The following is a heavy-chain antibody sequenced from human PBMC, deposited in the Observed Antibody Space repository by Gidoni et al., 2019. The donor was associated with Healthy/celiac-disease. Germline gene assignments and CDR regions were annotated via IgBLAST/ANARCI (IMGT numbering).Heavy chain of an antibody. CDR2: ISSSSSTI. CDR3: ARGGLKLGLWLLGKSFDY. V-gene: IGHV3-48*02. CDR1: GFTFSNYS. J-gene: IGHJ4*02. D-gene: IGHD5-18*01. Sequence: EVQLVESGGGLVQPGGSLRLSCAASGFTFSNYSMNWVRQAPGKGLEWVSYISSSSSTIYYADSVKGRFTISRDNAKNSLYLQMNSLRDEDTAVYYCARGGLKLGLWLLGKSFDYWGQGTLVTVSS.